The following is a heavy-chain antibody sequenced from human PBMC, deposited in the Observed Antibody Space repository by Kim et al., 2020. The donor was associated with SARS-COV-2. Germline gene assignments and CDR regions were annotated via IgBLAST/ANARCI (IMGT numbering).Heavy chain of an antibody. CDR2: ISYDGSNK. CDR1: GFTFSSYA. J-gene: IGHJ6*02. CDR3: ARDVWIQLWLPRTNYYYGMDV. Sequence: GGSLRLSCAASGFTFSSYAMHWVRQAPGKGLEWVAVISYDGSNKYYADSVKGRFTISRDNSKNTLYLQMNSLRAEDTAVYYCARDVWIQLWLPRTNYYYGMDVWGQGTTVTVSS. V-gene: IGHV3-30*04. D-gene: IGHD5-18*01.